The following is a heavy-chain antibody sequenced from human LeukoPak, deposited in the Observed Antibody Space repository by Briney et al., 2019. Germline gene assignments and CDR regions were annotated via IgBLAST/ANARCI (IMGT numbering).Heavy chain of an antibody. CDR3: AREQDSSSYPHGKWFDP. CDR2: ISSSSSYI. D-gene: IGHD6-13*01. V-gene: IGHV3-21*01. J-gene: IGHJ5*02. CDR1: GFTFSS. Sequence: GGSLRLSCAASGFTFSSMNWVRQAPGKGLEWVSSISSSSSYIYDADSVKGRFTISRDNAKNSLYLQMNSLRAEDTAVYYCAREQDSSSYPHGKWFDPWGQGTLVTVSS.